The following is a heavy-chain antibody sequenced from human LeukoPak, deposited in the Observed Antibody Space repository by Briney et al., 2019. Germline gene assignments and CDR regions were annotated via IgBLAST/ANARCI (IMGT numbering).Heavy chain of an antibody. J-gene: IGHJ4*02. CDR2: VYSGGST. V-gene: IGHV3-53*01. Sequence: GGSLRLSCAASGFTVSSNYMSWVRQAPGKGLEWVSVVYSGGSTYYADSVKGRFTISRDTSKNTLYLQMNSLRAEDTAVYYCAGGSLRVRFDYWGQGTLVTVYS. D-gene: IGHD1-26*01. CDR3: AGGSLRVRFDY. CDR1: GFTVSSNY.